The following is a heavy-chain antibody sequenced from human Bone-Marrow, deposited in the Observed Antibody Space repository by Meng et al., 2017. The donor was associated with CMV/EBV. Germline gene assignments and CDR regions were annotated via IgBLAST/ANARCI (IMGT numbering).Heavy chain of an antibody. Sequence: GESLKISCAASGFTFNNYAMHWVRQAPGKGLEWVAVISYDGSNKYYADSVKGRFTISRDNSKNTLYLQMNSLRAEDTAVYYCARDGFLSAYYLDGMDVWGQGTTVTVSS. CDR1: GFTFNNYA. CDR3: ARDGFLSAYYLDGMDV. D-gene: IGHD3-3*01. V-gene: IGHV3-30*04. CDR2: ISYDGSNK. J-gene: IGHJ6*02.